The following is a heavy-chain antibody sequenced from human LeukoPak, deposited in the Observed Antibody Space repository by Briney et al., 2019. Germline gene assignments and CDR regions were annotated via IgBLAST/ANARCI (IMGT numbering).Heavy chain of an antibody. CDR1: GFTFSSYE. V-gene: IGHV4-34*01. J-gene: IGHJ3*01. Sequence: GSLRLSCAASGFTFSSYEMNWVRQAPGKGLEWIGDINHRGSTTYNPSLKGRVTMSVDSSNNQFSLKLRSVTATDTAVYYCVRLTWDNQLMLQNSRDAFDLWGQGTLVTVSS. CDR2: INHRGST. D-gene: IGHD2-2*01. CDR3: VRLTWDNQLMLQNSRDAFDL.